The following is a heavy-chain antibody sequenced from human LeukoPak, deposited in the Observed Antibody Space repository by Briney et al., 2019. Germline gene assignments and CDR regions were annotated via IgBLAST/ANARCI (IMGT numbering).Heavy chain of an antibody. J-gene: IGHJ5*02. CDR2: TYYRSTWYN. D-gene: IGHD2-21*02. CDR3: ARRLTQYNCFDP. Sequence: SQTLSLTCAISGDSVSSNSVTWNWIRQSPSRGLEWLGRTYYRSTWYNDYAVSVRGRITVNPDTSKSQFSLHLNSVTPEDTAVYYCARRLTQYNCFDPWGQGILVTVSS. V-gene: IGHV6-1*01. CDR1: GDSVSSNSVT.